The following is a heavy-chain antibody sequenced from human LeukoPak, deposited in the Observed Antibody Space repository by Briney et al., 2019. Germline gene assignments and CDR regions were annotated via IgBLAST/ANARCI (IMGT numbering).Heavy chain of an antibody. CDR1: GGTFTSYA. D-gene: IGHD4/OR15-4a*01. CDR3: ARGSMVPYFDY. CDR2: IIPIFGTA. Sequence: SVKVSCKASGGTFTSYAISWVRHAPGQGLEWMGGIIPIFGTANYAQKFQGRVTITTDESTTTAYMELSSLRSEDTAVYYCARGSMVPYFDYWGQGTLVTVSS. J-gene: IGHJ4*02. V-gene: IGHV1-69*05.